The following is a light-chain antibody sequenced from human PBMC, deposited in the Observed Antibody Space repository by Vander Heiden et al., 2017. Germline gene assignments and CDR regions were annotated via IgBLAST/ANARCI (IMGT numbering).Light chain of an antibody. Sequence: DIQMPQSPSFLSASVGDRVTMTCRASQSIAAYVNWYQQKPGTAPKLLIYAASNLQHGVPSRFSGSGSGTDFTLTISSLHPEDFATYFCQQSSGAPFIFGPGTRVDV. CDR3: QQSSGAPFI. V-gene: IGKV1-39*01. CDR2: AAS. J-gene: IGKJ3*01. CDR1: QSIAAY.